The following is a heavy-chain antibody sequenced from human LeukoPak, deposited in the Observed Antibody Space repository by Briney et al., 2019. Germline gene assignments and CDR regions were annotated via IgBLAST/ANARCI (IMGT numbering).Heavy chain of an antibody. CDR3: ARGPTSVTIYYYYGMDV. J-gene: IGHJ6*02. V-gene: IGHV3-48*04. CDR2: ISSSSSTI. D-gene: IGHD4-17*01. Sequence: PGRSLRLSCAASGFTFSSYSMNWVRQAPGKGLEWVSYISSSSSTIYYADSVKGRFTISRDNAKNSLYLQMNSLRAEDTAVYYCARGPTSVTIYYYYGMDVWGQGTTDTVSS. CDR1: GFTFSSYS.